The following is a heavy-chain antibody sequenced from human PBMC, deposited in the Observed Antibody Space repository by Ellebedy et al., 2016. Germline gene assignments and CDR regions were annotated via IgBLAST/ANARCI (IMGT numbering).Heavy chain of an antibody. CDR2: ISSSYI. CDR3: ARGYDTTMGMYFDY. D-gene: IGHD5-18*01. J-gene: IGHJ4*02. CDR1: GFTFSSYS. V-gene: IGHV3-21*01. Sequence: GESLKISXAASGFTFSSYSMNWVRQAPGKGLEWVSSISSSYIYYADSVKGRFTISRDNSKNTLFLQMNSLRAEDTAVYYCARGYDTTMGMYFDYWGQGTLVTVSS.